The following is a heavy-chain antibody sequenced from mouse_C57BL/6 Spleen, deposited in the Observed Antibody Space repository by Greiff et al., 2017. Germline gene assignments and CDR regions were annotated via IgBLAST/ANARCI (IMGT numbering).Heavy chain of an antibody. D-gene: IGHD2-13*01. CDR1: GYTFTSYW. CDR2: IDPSDSYT. V-gene: IGHV1-50*01. Sequence: QVQLQQPGAELVKPGASVKLSCKASGYTFTSYWMQWVKQRPGQGLEWIGEIDPSDSYTNYNQKFKGKATLTVDTSSSTAYMQLSSLTSEDSAVYDCARWGGDYDWGQGTTLTVSS. CDR3: ARWGGDYD. J-gene: IGHJ2*01.